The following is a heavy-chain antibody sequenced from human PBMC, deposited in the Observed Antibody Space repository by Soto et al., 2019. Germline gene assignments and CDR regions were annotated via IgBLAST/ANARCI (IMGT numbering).Heavy chain of an antibody. Sequence: PGGSLRLSCAASGFTFSSYAMHWVRQAPGKGLEWVAVISYDGSNKYYADSVKGRFTISRDNSKNTLYLQMNSLRAEDTAVYYCARDRGNYGFYYGMDVWGQGTTVTVSS. J-gene: IGHJ6*02. V-gene: IGHV3-30-3*01. CDR2: ISYDGSNK. CDR1: GFTFSSYA. CDR3: ARDRGNYGFYYGMDV. D-gene: IGHD4-17*01.